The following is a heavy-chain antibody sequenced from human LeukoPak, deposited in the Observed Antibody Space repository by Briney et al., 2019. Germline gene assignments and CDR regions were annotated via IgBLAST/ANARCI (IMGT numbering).Heavy chain of an antibody. CDR1: GFTFSSYG. J-gene: IGHJ4*02. V-gene: IGHV3-30*18. CDR3: AKDAGGLAY. Sequence: GGSLRLSCAASGFTFSSYGMHWVRQAPGKGLEWVAVISYDGSNKYYADSVRGRFTISRDNSKNTLYPQMNSLRAEDTAVYYCAKDAGGLAYWGQGTLVTVSS. CDR2: ISYDGSNK. D-gene: IGHD6-19*01.